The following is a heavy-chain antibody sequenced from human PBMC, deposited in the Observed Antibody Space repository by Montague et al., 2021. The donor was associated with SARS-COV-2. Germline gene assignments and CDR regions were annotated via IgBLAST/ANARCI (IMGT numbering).Heavy chain of an antibody. CDR2: IYYSGXT. Sequence: TLSLTCTVSGGSISSGGYYWSWIRQHPGKGLEWIGYIYYSGXTXYXXXXKXGVTISVDTSKNQFSLKLSSVTAADTAVYYCTRDVGWYSSSWFDYWGQGTLVTVSS. CDR1: GGSISSGGYY. CDR3: TRDVGWYSSSWFDY. J-gene: IGHJ4*02. V-gene: IGHV4-31*03. D-gene: IGHD6-13*01.